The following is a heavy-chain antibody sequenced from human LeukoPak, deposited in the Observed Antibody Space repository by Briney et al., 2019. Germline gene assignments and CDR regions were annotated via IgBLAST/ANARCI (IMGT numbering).Heavy chain of an antibody. J-gene: IGHJ4*02. Sequence: GGSLRLSCAASGFIFSSYEMNWVRQAPGKGLEWVSYISSSGSTIYYADAVKGRFTISRDNAKNSLFLQMNTLRAEDTAVYYCARVVTVTYTGGPFDYWGQGTLVTVSS. CDR2: ISSSGSTI. V-gene: IGHV3-48*03. D-gene: IGHD4-17*01. CDR3: ARVVTVTYTGGPFDY. CDR1: GFIFSSYE.